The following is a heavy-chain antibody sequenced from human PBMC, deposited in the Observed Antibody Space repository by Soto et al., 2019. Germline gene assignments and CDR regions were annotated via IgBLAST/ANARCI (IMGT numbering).Heavy chain of an antibody. D-gene: IGHD3-9*01. CDR3: ARESHDILTGPPWVWYFDL. Sequence: QVQLQQWGAGPLRPLETLSLTCGVSGGSFSGYYWAWIRQSPGKGLEWIGEINDRGSINYNPSLKSRVSISVYTSKNHCSLNLRSVTAADAAVYYCARESHDILTGPPWVWYFDLWGRGTLVTVSS. CDR1: GGSFSGYY. V-gene: IGHV4-34*01. J-gene: IGHJ2*01. CDR2: INDRGSI.